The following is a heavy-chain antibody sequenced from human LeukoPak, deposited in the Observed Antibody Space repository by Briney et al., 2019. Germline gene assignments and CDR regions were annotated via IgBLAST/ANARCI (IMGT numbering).Heavy chain of an antibody. J-gene: IGHJ3*02. Sequence: SETLSLTCIVSGYSISSGYYWGWIRQPPGKGLELIGNIHHSGSTYYNPSLKSRVTTSVDTSKNQLSLKLSSVTAADTAVYYCARHLYYYDSSGYRDAFDIWGQGTMVTVSS. CDR3: ARHLYYYDSSGYRDAFDI. V-gene: IGHV4-38-2*02. CDR2: IHHSGST. D-gene: IGHD3-22*01. CDR1: GYSISSGYY.